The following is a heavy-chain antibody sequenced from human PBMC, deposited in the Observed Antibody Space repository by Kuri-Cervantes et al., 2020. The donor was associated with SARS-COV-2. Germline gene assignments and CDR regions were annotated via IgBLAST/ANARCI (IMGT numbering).Heavy chain of an antibody. D-gene: IGHD2-8*02. Sequence: GGSLRLSCAASGFTFSNAWMTWVRQAPGKGLEWVANIKPDESEKYYVESVKGRFTISRDSAKNSLYLEMNSLRDADTAVYYCAFRSSTSRGIGGVYYACLLNDALDMWGQGTMVTVSS. CDR3: AFRSSTSRGIGGVYYACLLNDALDM. V-gene: IGHV3-7*01. CDR2: IKPDESEK. J-gene: IGHJ3*02. CDR1: GFTFSNAW.